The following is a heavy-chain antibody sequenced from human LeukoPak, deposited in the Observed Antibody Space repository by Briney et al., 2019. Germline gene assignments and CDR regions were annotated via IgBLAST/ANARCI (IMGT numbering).Heavy chain of an antibody. CDR2: IKKDGSGE. Sequence: GGALRLSCVASGFTFSNSWMYWVRQAPGKGLEGVANIKKDGSGESYGDSVKGRFTISRDNAESSLYLQMNNLRAEDTAVYFCAAGDTLEFWGQGTLVTVSS. J-gene: IGHJ4*02. V-gene: IGHV3-7*03. CDR3: AAGDTLEF. D-gene: IGHD2-21*01. CDR1: GFTFSNSW.